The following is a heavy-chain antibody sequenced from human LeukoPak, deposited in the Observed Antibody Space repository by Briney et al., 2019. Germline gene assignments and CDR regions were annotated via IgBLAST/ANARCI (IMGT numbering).Heavy chain of an antibody. Sequence: SETLSLTCAVYGGSFSGYYWSWIRQPPGKGLEWIGEINHSGSTNYNPSLKSRVTISVDTSKNQFSPKLSSVTAADTAVYYCARDYGDRPFDYWGQGTLVTVSS. J-gene: IGHJ4*02. V-gene: IGHV4-34*01. D-gene: IGHD4-17*01. CDR1: GGSFSGYY. CDR3: ARDYGDRPFDY. CDR2: INHSGST.